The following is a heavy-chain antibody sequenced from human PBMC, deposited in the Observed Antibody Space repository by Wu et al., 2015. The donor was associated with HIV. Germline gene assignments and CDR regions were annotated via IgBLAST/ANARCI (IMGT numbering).Heavy chain of an antibody. Sequence: QVQLVQSGAEVRKPKSSVKVSCKASGTTFSSHSISWIRQAPGQGLEWMGRIIPIFNTADYSQRFQGRVTITVDESTNTAYMQLSSLRFDDTAIYYCATEGGYYLTTSLDSWGQGTLVTVSS. CDR1: GTTFSSHS. D-gene: IGHD3-10*01. CDR3: ATEGGYYLTTSLDS. J-gene: IGHJ4*02. V-gene: IGHV1-69*13. CDR2: IIPIFNTA.